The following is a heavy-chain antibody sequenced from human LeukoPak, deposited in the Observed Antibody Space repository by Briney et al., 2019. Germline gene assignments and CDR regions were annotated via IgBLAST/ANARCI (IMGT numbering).Heavy chain of an antibody. CDR1: GFTLSTYS. Sequence: GGCLRLSCAASGFTLSTYSTESVSQPPGKGLACVSCSSSSSSTIYDADSVKGPITISKDDAKKQMYREMNSLRAEYTAVNDCARDPPSGEFDSWGQGTLVTVSS. CDR3: ARDPPSGEFDS. J-gene: IGHJ4*02. CDR2: SSSSSSTI. V-gene: IGHV3-48*01. D-gene: IGHD3-3*01.